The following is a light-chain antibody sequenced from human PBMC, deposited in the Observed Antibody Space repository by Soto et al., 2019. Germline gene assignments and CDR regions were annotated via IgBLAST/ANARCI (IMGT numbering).Light chain of an antibody. CDR2: DDR. Sequence: SYELTHPPSVSVAPGQTASITCGGDNIGTKTVHWYQQRPAQAPLLVVYDDRDRPSGIPERFCGSNSGNTATLTISRVEAGDEGDYYCQVWDSSTDPVVFGGGTKLTVL. CDR3: QVWDSSTDPVV. CDR1: NIGTKT. V-gene: IGLV3-21*02. J-gene: IGLJ2*01.